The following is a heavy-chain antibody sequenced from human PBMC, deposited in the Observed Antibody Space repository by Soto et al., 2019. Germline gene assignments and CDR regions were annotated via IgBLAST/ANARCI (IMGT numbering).Heavy chain of an antibody. CDR3: ARDHLLTNQLRYYYYYYMDV. CDR2: TYYRSKWYN. J-gene: IGHJ6*03. D-gene: IGHD2-2*01. V-gene: IGHV6-1*01. CDR1: GDSVSSNCAA. Sequence: QVQLQQSGPGLVKPSQTLSLTCAISGDSVSSNCAAWNWIRQSPSRGLEWLGRTYYRSKWYNDSAVHVQSQITLNPDTSKNKFSLPLNSVPPEDTAVYYCARDHLLTNQLRYYYYYYMDVWGKGTTVTVSS.